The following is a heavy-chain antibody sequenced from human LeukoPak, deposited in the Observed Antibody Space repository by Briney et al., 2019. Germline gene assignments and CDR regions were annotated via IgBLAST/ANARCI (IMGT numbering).Heavy chain of an antibody. D-gene: IGHD2-15*01. J-gene: IGHJ5*02. Sequence: GESLKISCKDSGYRFSSYWIAWVRQMPEKGLEYIGIIYPGDSDIRYSPSFQGQVTISADKSISTAYLQWSSLKASDTAMYYCARQEYCSGGSCYTWFDPWGQGTLVTVSS. V-gene: IGHV5-51*01. CDR3: ARQEYCSGGSCYTWFDP. CDR2: IYPGDSDI. CDR1: GYRFSSYW.